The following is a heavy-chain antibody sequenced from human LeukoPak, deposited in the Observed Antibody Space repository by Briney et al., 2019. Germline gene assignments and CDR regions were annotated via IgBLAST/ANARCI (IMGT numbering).Heavy chain of an antibody. Sequence: SETLSLTCTVSGGSISSSSYYWGWIRQPPGKGLEWIVSIYYSGSTYYNPSLKSRVTISVDTSKNQFSLKLSSVTAADTAVYYCARQGASIVGATGAIDYWGQGTLVTVSS. J-gene: IGHJ4*02. CDR3: ARQGASIVGATGAIDY. D-gene: IGHD1-26*01. V-gene: IGHV4-39*01. CDR2: IYYSGST. CDR1: GGSISSSSYY.